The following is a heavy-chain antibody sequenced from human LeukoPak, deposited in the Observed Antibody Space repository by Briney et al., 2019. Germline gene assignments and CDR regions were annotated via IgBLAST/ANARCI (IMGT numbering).Heavy chain of an antibody. D-gene: IGHD1-1*01. J-gene: IGHJ4*02. CDR2: IYPDGSQK. Sequence: GGSLTLSCEASGFTFSAHWRSWVRQAPGKGLEGVASIYPDGSQKYYLDSVRGRFTISRDKTKTSLYLQMLSLGAEDTAVYYCARLLGTSTTYDYWGQGTLVTVSS. CDR3: ARLLGTSTTYDY. CDR1: GFTFSAHW. V-gene: IGHV3-7*01.